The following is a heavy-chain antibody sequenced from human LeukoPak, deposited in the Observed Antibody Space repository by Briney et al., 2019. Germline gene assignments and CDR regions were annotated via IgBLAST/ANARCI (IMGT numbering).Heavy chain of an antibody. Sequence: GESLKISCAASGFTLSSNWMNWVRQAPGKGLEWVAIIKQDGSEKYYVDSVKGRFTISRDNAKNSLYLQMNSLRADDTAVYYCARGNGFIIDYWGQGTLVTVSS. CDR3: ARGNGFIIDY. CDR1: GFTLSSNW. D-gene: IGHD2-8*01. V-gene: IGHV3-7*01. J-gene: IGHJ4*02. CDR2: IKQDGSEK.